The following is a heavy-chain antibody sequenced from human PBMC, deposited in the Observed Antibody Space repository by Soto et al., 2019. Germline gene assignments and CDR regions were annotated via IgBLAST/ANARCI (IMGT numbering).Heavy chain of an antibody. J-gene: IGHJ4*02. CDR2: ISSSSSYI. D-gene: IGHD2-2*01. Sequence: PGGSLRLSCAASGFTFSSYSMNWVRQAPGKGLEWVSSISSSSSYIYYADSVKGRFTISRDNAKNSLYLQMNSLRAEDTAVYYCARLGVKTSTSDDYWGQGTLVTVSS. CDR1: GFTFSSYS. CDR3: ARLGVKTSTSDDY. V-gene: IGHV3-21*01.